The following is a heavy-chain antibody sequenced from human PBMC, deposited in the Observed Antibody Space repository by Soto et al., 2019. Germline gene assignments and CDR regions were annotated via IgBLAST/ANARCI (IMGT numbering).Heavy chain of an antibody. D-gene: IGHD1-1*01. CDR1: GGAFSGYH. J-gene: IGHJ5*02. CDR3: VRDGTKTLRDWFDP. CDR2: ISQSGST. V-gene: IGHV4-34*01. Sequence: AETLSLTCGVSGGAFSGYHWSWIRQAPGKGLEWIGEISQSGSTNYNPSLKSRVMMSVDTSKKQFSLKLRSVTAADTAVYYCVRDGTKTLRDWFDPWGQGISVTVSS.